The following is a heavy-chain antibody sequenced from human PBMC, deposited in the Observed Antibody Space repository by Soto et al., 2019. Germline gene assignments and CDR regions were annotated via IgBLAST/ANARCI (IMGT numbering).Heavy chain of an antibody. CDR1: GFTFSSYA. Sequence: GGSLRLSCAASGFTFSSYAMSWVRQAPGKGLEWVSAISGSGGSTYYADSVKGRFTISRDNSKNTLYLQMNSLRAEDTAVYYCAKGGEDQSTPYYYYGMDVWGQGTPVTVSS. V-gene: IGHV3-23*01. J-gene: IGHJ6*02. D-gene: IGHD3-16*01. CDR2: ISGSGGST. CDR3: AKGGEDQSTPYYYYGMDV.